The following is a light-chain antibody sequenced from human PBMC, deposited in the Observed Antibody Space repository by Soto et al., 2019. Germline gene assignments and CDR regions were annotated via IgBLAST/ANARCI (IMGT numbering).Light chain of an antibody. Sequence: QSVLTQPPSVSEAPGQRVTISCTGSSSNIGAGYDVHWYQHLPGTAPKLLIYGDSKRPSGVPDRFSVSKSGTSASLAITGLQAGDEADYYCQSYDISLGVYAFGTGTKLTVL. CDR2: GDS. V-gene: IGLV1-40*01. CDR1: SSNIGAGYD. J-gene: IGLJ1*01. CDR3: QSYDISLGVYA.